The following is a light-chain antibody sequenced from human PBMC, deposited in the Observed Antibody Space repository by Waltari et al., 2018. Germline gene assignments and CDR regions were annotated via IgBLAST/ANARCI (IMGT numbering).Light chain of an antibody. V-gene: IGLV2-23*02. J-gene: IGLJ3*02. CDR1: SSDVGSYNL. CDR3: CSYAGSSTFGV. Sequence: QSALTQPASVSGSPGQSITNSCPGTSSDVGSYNLVSWYQQHPGKAPKLMIYEVSKRPSGVSNRFSGSKSGNTASLTISGLQAEDEADYYCCSYAGSSTFGVFGGGTKLTVL. CDR2: EVS.